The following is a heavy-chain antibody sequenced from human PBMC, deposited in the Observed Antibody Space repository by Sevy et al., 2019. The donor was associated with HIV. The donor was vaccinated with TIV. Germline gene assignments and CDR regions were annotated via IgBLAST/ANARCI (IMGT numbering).Heavy chain of an antibody. CDR3: AKGGGGHYDPDEIAYYFYYYNMDV. D-gene: IGHD3-22*01. CDR2: ISGSGTRT. Sequence: GGSLRLSCAVSGFSFDSYGMTWVRQSPGKGLEWVSAISGSGTRTYYADSVKGRFIISRDNSKNTLDLQMNSLRAEETAIYYCAKGGGGHYDPDEIAYYFYYYNMDVWGKGTTVTVSS. J-gene: IGHJ6*03. CDR1: GFSFDSYG. V-gene: IGHV3-23*01.